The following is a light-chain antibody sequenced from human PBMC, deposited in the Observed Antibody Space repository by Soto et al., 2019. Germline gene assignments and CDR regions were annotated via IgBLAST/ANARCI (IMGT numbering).Light chain of an antibody. CDR1: QSVWGTY. Sequence: IVLTQSPGTLSLSPGERATLSCRASQSVWGTYLAWYQHKPGQAPRLLIYGASNRASGIPDRFSGSGSGTDFTLTISRLEPEDVAVYYCQQYGSSPPFTFGPGTKVDIK. J-gene: IGKJ3*01. V-gene: IGKV3-20*01. CDR3: QQYGSSPPFT. CDR2: GAS.